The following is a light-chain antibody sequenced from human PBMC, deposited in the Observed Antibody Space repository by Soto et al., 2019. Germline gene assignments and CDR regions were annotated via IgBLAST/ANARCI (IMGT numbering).Light chain of an antibody. CDR1: QSVSSY. CDR2: GAS. CDR3: QKYRKWPLT. V-gene: IGKV3-15*01. J-gene: IGKJ4*01. Sequence: EIVMTQSPATLSVSPGARVTLSCRASQSVSSYLAWYQQKPGQAPRLLIYGASTGATGIPARFSGSGSGTEFILTISSLQYEDFSVYYWQKYRKWPLTFGGGTKVEIK.